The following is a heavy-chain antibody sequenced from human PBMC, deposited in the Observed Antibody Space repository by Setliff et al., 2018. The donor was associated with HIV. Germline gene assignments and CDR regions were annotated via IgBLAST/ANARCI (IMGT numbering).Heavy chain of an antibody. CDR2: ISPDGSAT. J-gene: IGHJ4*02. D-gene: IGHD3-10*01. CDR3: ARRAGSDYFTRFDY. Sequence: GSLRLSCAASGFAFSSHQMSWVRQAPGKGLEWVANISPDGSATYYVDSVKGRFTIPRDNAKNSLYLQLNSLRVEDTAVYYCARRAGSDYFTRFDYWGQGTLVTVSS. V-gene: IGHV3-7*01. CDR1: GFAFSSHQ.